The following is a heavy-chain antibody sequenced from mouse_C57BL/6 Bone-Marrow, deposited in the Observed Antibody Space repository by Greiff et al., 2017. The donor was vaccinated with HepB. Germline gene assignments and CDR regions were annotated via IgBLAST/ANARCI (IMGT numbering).Heavy chain of an antibody. Sequence: QVQLQQSGAELVRPGASVTLSCKASGYTFTDYEMHWVKQTPVHGLEWIGAIDPETGGTAYNQKFKGKAILTADNSSSTAYMELRSLTSEDSAVYYCTGWHDGSSSYFDYWGQGTTLTVSS. CDR2: IDPETGGT. V-gene: IGHV1-15*01. J-gene: IGHJ2*01. D-gene: IGHD1-1*01. CDR3: TGWHDGSSSYFDY. CDR1: GYTFTDYE.